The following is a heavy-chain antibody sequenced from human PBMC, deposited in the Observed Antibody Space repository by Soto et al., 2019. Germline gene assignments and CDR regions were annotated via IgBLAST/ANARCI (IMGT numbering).Heavy chain of an antibody. J-gene: IGHJ4*02. Sequence: QVQLQESGPGLVKPSQTLSLTCTVSGGSISSGGYYWSWIRQHPGKGLEWIGYIYYIGKTYYNPSLKSRVTISVDTSNNQLSLKLSSVTAADTAVYYCARVAYNWNRDFDYWGQGTLVTVSS. CDR3: ARVAYNWNRDFDY. D-gene: IGHD1-20*01. CDR1: GGSISSGGYY. V-gene: IGHV4-31*03. CDR2: IYYIGKT.